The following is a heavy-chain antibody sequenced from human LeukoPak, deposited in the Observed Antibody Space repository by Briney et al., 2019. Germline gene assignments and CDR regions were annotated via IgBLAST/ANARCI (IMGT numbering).Heavy chain of an antibody. J-gene: IGHJ4*02. V-gene: IGHV3-48*01. D-gene: IGHD2-2*01. Sequence: GGSLRLSCAASGFTFSSYGMNWVRQAPGKGLEWVSHIRSSSSTVSYADSVKGRFTISRDNAKNSLHLQMNSLRAEDTAVYYCAREGIVVSPAIDYWGQGTLVTVSS. CDR1: GFTFSSYG. CDR3: AREGIVVSPAIDY. CDR2: IRSSSSTV.